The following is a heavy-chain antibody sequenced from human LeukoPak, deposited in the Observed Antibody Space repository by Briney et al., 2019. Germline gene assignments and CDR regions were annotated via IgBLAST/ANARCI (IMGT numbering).Heavy chain of an antibody. Sequence: SETLSLTCAVSGYSISSGYYWGWIRQSPGKGLEWIGTIYYSGSTYYNPSLKSRVTISIDTSKDQFSLKLGSVTAADTAVYYCARDSSISCFFTWGQGTLVTVSS. J-gene: IGHJ5*02. V-gene: IGHV4-38-2*01. D-gene: IGHD6-13*01. CDR2: IYYSGST. CDR1: GYSISSGYY. CDR3: ARDSSISCFFT.